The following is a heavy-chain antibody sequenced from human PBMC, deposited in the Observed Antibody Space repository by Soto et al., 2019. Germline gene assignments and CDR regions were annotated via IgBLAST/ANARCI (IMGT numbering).Heavy chain of an antibody. CDR1: GGSISSGGYY. CDR3: ARESPLLDAFDI. CDR2: IYNSGST. Sequence: SETLSLTCTVSGGSISSGGYYWSWIRQHPGKGLEWIGYIYNSGSTYYNTSLKSRVTISVDTSKNQFSLKLSSVTAAVTAVYYCARESPLLDAFDIWGQGTMVTVSS. J-gene: IGHJ3*02. V-gene: IGHV4-31*03.